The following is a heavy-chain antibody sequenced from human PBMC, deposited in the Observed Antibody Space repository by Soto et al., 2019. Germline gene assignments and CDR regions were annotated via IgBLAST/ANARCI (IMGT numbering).Heavy chain of an antibody. CDR3: ARTAPGIGYCSGGSCYPGFGGQKYYFDY. D-gene: IGHD2-15*01. CDR2: ISGSGGST. J-gene: IGHJ4*02. CDR1: GFTFSSYA. V-gene: IGHV3-23*01. Sequence: PGGSLRLSCAASGFTFSSYAMSWVRQAPGKGPEWVSAISGSGGSTYYADSVKGRFTISRDNSKNTLYLQMNSLRAEDTAVYYCARTAPGIGYCSGGSCYPGFGGQKYYFDYWGQGTLVTVSS.